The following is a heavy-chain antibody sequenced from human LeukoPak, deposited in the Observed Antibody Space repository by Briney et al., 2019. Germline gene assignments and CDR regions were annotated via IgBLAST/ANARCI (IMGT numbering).Heavy chain of an antibody. Sequence: GGSLRLSCEASGSTFSRYAIHWVRQAPGKGLEWVAVISYDGTNEYFADSVKGRFTISRSNSKNTVYLQMNSLRTEDTALYYCARDASSDYDLGRYYFDHWGQGTLVTVSS. CDR2: ISYDGTNE. V-gene: IGHV3-30*04. CDR1: GSTFSRYA. CDR3: ARDASSDYDLGRYYFDH. J-gene: IGHJ4*02. D-gene: IGHD5-12*01.